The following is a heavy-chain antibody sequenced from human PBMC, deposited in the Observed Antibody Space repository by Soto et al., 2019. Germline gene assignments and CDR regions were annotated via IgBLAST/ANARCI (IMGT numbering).Heavy chain of an antibody. CDR3: AKLPWGYNYFDRSGYPATNNDAFDI. CDR2: ISYDGNNQ. D-gene: IGHD3-22*01. Sequence: GGSLRLSCAASGFTFSNYGMHWVRQAPGKGLEWVAIISYDGNNQYYADSVRDQFAISRDNSKNTLFLQMNSLRPEDTAVYYCAKLPWGYNYFDRSGYPATNNDAFDIWGQGPMVTVSS. CDR1: GFTFSNYG. V-gene: IGHV3-30*18. J-gene: IGHJ3*02.